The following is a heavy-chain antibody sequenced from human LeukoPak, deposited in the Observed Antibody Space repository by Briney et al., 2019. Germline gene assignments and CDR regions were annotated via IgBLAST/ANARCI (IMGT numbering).Heavy chain of an antibody. D-gene: IGHD3-3*01. V-gene: IGHV2-5*01. CDR3: AHRRQRYYDFWSGLFGY. J-gene: IGHJ4*02. CDR2: IFWNDDK. Sequence: ESGPTLVNPTQTLTLTCTFSGFSLSTSGVGVGWIRQPPEKALTCLDPIFWNDDKRYSPSLKSRRTITKDPAKNQVVLTMTNMDPVDTATYYCAHRRQRYYDFWSGLFGYWGQGTLVTVSS. CDR1: GFSLSTSGVG.